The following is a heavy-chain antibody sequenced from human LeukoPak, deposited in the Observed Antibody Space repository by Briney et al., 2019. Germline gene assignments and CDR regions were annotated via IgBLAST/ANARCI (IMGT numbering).Heavy chain of an antibody. J-gene: IGHJ4*02. V-gene: IGHV4-39*07. CDR2: IYYSGST. D-gene: IGHD3-22*01. CDR3: ARADPDSSGLRRNYFDY. Sequence: PSETLSLTCTVSGGSISSSSYYWGWIRQPPGKGLEWIGSIYYSGSTYYNPSLKSRVTISVDTSKNQFSLKLSSVTAADTAVYYCARADPDSSGLRRNYFDYWGQGTLVTVSS. CDR1: GGSISSSSYY.